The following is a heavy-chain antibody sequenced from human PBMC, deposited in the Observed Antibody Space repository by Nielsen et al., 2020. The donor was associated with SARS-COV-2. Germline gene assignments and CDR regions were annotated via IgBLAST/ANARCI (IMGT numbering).Heavy chain of an antibody. CDR2: IFSSGSA. D-gene: IGHD2-2*01. V-gene: IGHV4-59*12. J-gene: IGHJ5*01. CDR3: ARSSSYASAWFVS. Sequence: SETLSLTCTVSGDSINSYYWTWIRQPPGKGLECLGYIFSSGSANFHPSLKSRVTMSVDTSKNQFSLKLSSVTAADTAVYYCARSSSYASAWFVSWGQGTLVTVSS. CDR1: GDSINSYY.